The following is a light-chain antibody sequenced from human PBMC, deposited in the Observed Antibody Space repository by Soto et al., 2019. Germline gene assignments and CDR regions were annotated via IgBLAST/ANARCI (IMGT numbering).Light chain of an antibody. CDR1: QTISSW. V-gene: IGKV1-5*03. J-gene: IGKJ1*01. CDR2: KAS. CDR3: QQYNIYPWP. Sequence: DIQMTQSPSALSGSVGDRVTITCRASQTISSWLAWYQQKTGKAPKLLIYKASTLKSGVPSRFSGSVSGTEFTLTISSLQPDDFATYYCQQYNIYPWPFGQGTKVDI.